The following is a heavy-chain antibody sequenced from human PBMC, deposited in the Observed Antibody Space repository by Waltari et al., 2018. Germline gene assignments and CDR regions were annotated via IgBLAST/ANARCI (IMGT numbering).Heavy chain of an antibody. Sequence: VQLVESGGGLVLPGGSLRISCAASGFSLSNYEMTWVRQAPGKGLEWLSCISPRSNTIYYADSVKGRFSISRGNAKNSLFLQMNGLRAEDTAVYYCARWVLPIDYWGLGTLVTVSS. CDR2: ISPRSNTI. V-gene: IGHV3-48*03. CDR3: ARWVLPIDY. J-gene: IGHJ4*02. CDR1: GFSLSNYE. D-gene: IGHD1-26*01.